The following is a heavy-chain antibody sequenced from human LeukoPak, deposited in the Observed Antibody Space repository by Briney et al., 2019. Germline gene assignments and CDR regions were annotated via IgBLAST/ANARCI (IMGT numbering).Heavy chain of an antibody. CDR3: ARYTIVPAAIFDYYYYMDV. J-gene: IGHJ6*03. D-gene: IGHD2-2*01. CDR2: IYYSGST. V-gene: IGHV4-39*01. Sequence: SETPSLTCTVSGGSISSSSYYWGWIRQPPGKGLEWIGSIYYSGSTYYNPSLKSRVTISVDTSKNQFSLKLSSVTAADTAVYYCARYTIVPAAIFDYYYYMDVWGKGTTVTVSS. CDR1: GGSISSSSYY.